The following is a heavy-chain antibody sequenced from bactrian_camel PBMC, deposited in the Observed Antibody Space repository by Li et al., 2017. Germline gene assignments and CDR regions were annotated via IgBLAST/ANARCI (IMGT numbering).Heavy chain of an antibody. V-gene: IGHV3S40*01. CDR2: IAIGGGST. J-gene: IGHJ4*01. D-gene: IGHD4*01. Sequence: VQLVESGGGSVQPGGSLRLSCEASGTLEYSDRPNCMGWFRQPPGKEREGVAAIAIGGGSTFYADSVKGRFTISQDNTKNTVDLQMSDLRPEDTAMYYCAVATDCRWTGYPSWTPFPNSLGQGTQVTVS. CDR1: GTLEYSDRPNC.